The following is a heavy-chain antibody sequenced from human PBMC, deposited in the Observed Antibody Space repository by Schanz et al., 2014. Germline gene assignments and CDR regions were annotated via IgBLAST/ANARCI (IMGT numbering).Heavy chain of an antibody. Sequence: QVQLVQSEAEVKKPGSSVKVSCKASGGTFSSYTISWVRQAPGQGLEWMGWISAYTNNTNYAQKVQGRVTMTTDTSTGTAYMELRSLRSDDTAVYYCARDRRRYCSTASCLHDNWFDPWGQGTLVTVSS. CDR2: ISAYTNNT. D-gene: IGHD2-2*01. J-gene: IGHJ5*02. CDR1: GGTFSSYT. V-gene: IGHV1-18*01. CDR3: ARDRRRYCSTASCLHDNWFDP.